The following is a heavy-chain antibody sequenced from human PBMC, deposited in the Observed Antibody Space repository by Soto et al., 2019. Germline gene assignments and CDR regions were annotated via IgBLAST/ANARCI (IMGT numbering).Heavy chain of an antibody. CDR2: ISHNGST. CDR3: AREYTYGSNFFDC. J-gene: IGHJ4*02. V-gene: IGHV4-31*03. D-gene: IGHD5-18*01. Sequence: QVQLQESGPGLVKPSQTLSLSCTISGGSISSAAYYWSWIRQHPGKGLEWIGYISHNGSTYYTPSLKSRVIISADTSKNQFSLNLTSVTAADTAAYYCAREYTYGSNFFDCWGQGALVTVSS. CDR1: GGSISSAAYY.